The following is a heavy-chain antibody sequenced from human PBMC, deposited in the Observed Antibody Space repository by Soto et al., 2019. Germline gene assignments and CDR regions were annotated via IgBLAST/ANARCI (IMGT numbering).Heavy chain of an antibody. CDR2: IDYSEST. CDR1: GGSISSYY. V-gene: IGHV4-59*01. Sequence: PSETLSLTCIVSGGSISSYYWSWIRLSPGKGLEWIGYIDYSESTNYNPSLKSRVTISVDTSRNQFSLKLSSVTAADTAVYYCARQSSFSSSLDYWGQGTLVTVSS. J-gene: IGHJ4*02. CDR3: ARQSSFSSSLDY. D-gene: IGHD6-13*01.